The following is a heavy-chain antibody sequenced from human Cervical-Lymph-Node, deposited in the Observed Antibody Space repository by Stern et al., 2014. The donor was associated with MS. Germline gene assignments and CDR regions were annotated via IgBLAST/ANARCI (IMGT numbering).Heavy chain of an antibody. D-gene: IGHD3-16*01. CDR3: ARHRRYVEWTLNWGGDYYGLDV. J-gene: IGHJ6*02. CDR1: GISISSVNFF. Sequence: QVQLQESGPGLLKPSQTLSLTCSVSGISISSVNFFWTWIRQPPGKGLEWIGHIYHSGNIDYNPSFLNRAFMSIDTSKNQFSLNLTSVTAADTAVYYCARHRRYVEWTLNWGGDYYGLDVWGQGTTVTVS. V-gene: IGHV4-30-4*01. CDR2: IYHSGNI.